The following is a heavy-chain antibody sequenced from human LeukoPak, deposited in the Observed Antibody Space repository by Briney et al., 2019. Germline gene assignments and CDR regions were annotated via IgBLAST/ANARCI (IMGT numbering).Heavy chain of an antibody. CDR1: GFTFSGSA. CDR2: IRSKANSYAT. D-gene: IGHD6-13*01. CDR3: TTPSGIAAAGVDY. J-gene: IGHJ4*02. V-gene: IGHV3-73*01. Sequence: GGSLRLSCAASGFTFSGSAMHWVRQASGKGLEWVGRIRSKANSYATAYAASVKGRFTISRDDSKNTAYLQMNSLKTEDTAVYYCTTPSGIAAAGVDYWGQGTLVTASS.